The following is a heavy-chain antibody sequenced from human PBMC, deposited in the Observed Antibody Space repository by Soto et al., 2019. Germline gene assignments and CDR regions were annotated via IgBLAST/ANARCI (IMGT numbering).Heavy chain of an antibody. CDR3: ATSYGSGYRAFDY. V-gene: IGHV1-69*04. CDR1: GDTFNFHS. CDR2: VNPILSTS. Sequence: QVQLVQSGAEVKRPGSSVKVSCKASGDTFNFHSINWVRQAPGLGLEWMGRVNPILSTSNFAQRFQGRVTMTADKSTSTAYMELSGLRSEDMAIYYCATSYGSGYRAFDYWGQGALVTVSS. J-gene: IGHJ4*02. D-gene: IGHD3-10*01.